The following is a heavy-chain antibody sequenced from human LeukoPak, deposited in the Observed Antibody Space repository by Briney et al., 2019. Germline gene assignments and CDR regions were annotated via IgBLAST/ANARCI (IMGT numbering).Heavy chain of an antibody. J-gene: IGHJ4*02. CDR3: TRDPSALDY. V-gene: IGHV3-48*02. Sequence: GGSLRLSCAASGFTFSSYSMNWVRQAPGKGLEWVSYITRSSSTIHYADSVKGRFTISRDNAKNSLFLQMNSLRDEDTAVYYCTRDPSALDYWGQGTLVTVSS. CDR1: GFTFSSYS. CDR2: ITRSSSTI.